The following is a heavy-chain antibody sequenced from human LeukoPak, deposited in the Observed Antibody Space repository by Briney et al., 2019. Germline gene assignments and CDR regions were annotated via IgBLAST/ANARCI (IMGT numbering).Heavy chain of an antibody. J-gene: IGHJ3*02. Sequence: ASVKVSCKVSGYTLTELSMHWVRQAPGKGLEWMGGFDPEDGETIYAQKFQGRVTMTEDTSTDTAYMELGSLRSEDTAVYYCARGGKYDSSGSDAFDIWGQGTMVTVSS. CDR3: ARGGKYDSSGSDAFDI. CDR2: FDPEDGET. V-gene: IGHV1-24*01. D-gene: IGHD3-22*01. CDR1: GYTLTELS.